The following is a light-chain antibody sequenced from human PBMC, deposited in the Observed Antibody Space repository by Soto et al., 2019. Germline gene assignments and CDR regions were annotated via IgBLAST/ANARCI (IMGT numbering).Light chain of an antibody. Sequence: IVMTRGPATSPVAPAERTTLSCRASQSVSSNLAWYQQKPGQAPRLLIYGASARATGIPARFSGSGSGTEFTLTISSLQSEDFAVYYCQHFNGWPRPFGQGTKVHI. CDR2: GAS. CDR3: QHFNGWPRP. CDR1: QSVSSN. V-gene: IGKV3-15*01. J-gene: IGKJ1*01.